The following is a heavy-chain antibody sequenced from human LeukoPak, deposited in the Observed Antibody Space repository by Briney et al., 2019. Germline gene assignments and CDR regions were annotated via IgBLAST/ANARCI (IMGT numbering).Heavy chain of an antibody. D-gene: IGHD6-19*01. Sequence: GGSLRLSCATSGFSFSDYAMTWVRQAPGKGLEWVSDISGYGDNTYYADSVKGRFTISRDSSKNPLYLQMDSLRADDTALYYCARAPRGYQWFVEYWGQGTLVTVSS. V-gene: IGHV3-23*01. CDR3: ARAPRGYQWFVEY. CDR2: ISGYGDNT. J-gene: IGHJ4*02. CDR1: GFSFSDYA.